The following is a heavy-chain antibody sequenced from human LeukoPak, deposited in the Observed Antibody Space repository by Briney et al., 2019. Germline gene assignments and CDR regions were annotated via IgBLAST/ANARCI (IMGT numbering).Heavy chain of an antibody. J-gene: IGHJ4*02. V-gene: IGHV3-30*02. CDR2: IRYDGSNK. D-gene: IGHD6-19*01. Sequence: GGSPRLSCAASGFTFSSYGMHWVRQAPGKGLEWVAFIRYDGSNKYYADSVKGRFTISRDNSKNTLYLQMNSLRAEDTAVYYCAKPEYSSGPPPDWGQGTLVTVSS. CDR1: GFTFSSYG. CDR3: AKPEYSSGPPPD.